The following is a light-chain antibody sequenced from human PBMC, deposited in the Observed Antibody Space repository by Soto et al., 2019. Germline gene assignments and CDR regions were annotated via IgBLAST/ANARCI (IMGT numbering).Light chain of an antibody. CDR1: QSISSY. J-gene: IGKJ4*01. CDR3: QQSYSLT. V-gene: IGKV1-39*01. CDR2: AAS. Sequence: DIQMTQSPSSLSASVGERVNITCRASQSISSYLNWYQQRPGKAPKLLIYAASSLQSGVPSRFSGSGSGTDFTLTISSLQPEDFATYYCQQSYSLTFGGGTKVDIK.